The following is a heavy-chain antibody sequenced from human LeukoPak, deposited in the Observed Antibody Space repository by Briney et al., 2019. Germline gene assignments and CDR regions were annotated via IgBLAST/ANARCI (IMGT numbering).Heavy chain of an antibody. CDR3: ASHTSGVFDY. D-gene: IGHD3-10*01. V-gene: IGHV4-34*01. J-gene: IGHJ4*02. Sequence: SETLSLTCAVYGGSFSGYYWSWIRQPPGKGLEWIGEINHSGSTNYNPSLKSRVTISVDTSKSQFSLKLSSVTAADTAVYYCASHTSGVFDYWGQGTLVTVSS. CDR2: INHSGST. CDR1: GGSFSGYY.